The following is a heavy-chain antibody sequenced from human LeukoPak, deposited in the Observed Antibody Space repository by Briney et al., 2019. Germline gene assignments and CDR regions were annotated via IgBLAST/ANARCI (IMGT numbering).Heavy chain of an antibody. CDR3: ARLEVRANWFDP. CDR2: IYHSGST. J-gene: IGHJ5*02. CDR1: GYSISSGYY. Sequence: SETLSLTCAVSGYSISSGYYWGWIRQPPGKGLEWIGSIYHSGSTYYNPSLKSRVTISVDTSKNQFSLKLSSVTAADTAVYYCARLEVRANWFDPWGQGTLVTVSS. V-gene: IGHV4-38-2*01. D-gene: IGHD3-10*01.